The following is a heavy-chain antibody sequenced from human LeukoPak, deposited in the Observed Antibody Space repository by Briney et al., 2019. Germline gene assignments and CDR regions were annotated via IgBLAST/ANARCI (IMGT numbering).Heavy chain of an antibody. CDR3: ARDLTLGQWLPTNWFDP. CDR1: GDSVSSNSAA. J-gene: IGHJ5*02. V-gene: IGHV6-1*01. CDR2: TYYRSKWYN. Sequence: SQTLSLTCAISGDSVSSNSAAWNWIRQSPSRGLEWLGRTYYRSKWYNDYAVSVKSRITINPDTSKNQFSLQLNSVTPEDTAVYYCARDLTLGQWLPTNWFDPWGQGTLVTVSS. D-gene: IGHD6-19*01.